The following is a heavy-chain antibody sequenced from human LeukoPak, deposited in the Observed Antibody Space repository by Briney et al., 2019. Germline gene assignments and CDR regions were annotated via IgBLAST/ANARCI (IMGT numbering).Heavy chain of an antibody. Sequence: PGGSLRLSCAASGFTFSSYSMNWVRQAPGKGLEWVSSISSSSSYIYYADSVKGRFTISRDNAKNSLYLQMNSLRAEDTAVYYCARDGTIFGVVPDYWGQGTLVTVSS. D-gene: IGHD3-3*01. V-gene: IGHV3-21*01. CDR3: ARDGTIFGVVPDY. CDR2: ISSSSSYI. J-gene: IGHJ4*02. CDR1: GFTFSSYS.